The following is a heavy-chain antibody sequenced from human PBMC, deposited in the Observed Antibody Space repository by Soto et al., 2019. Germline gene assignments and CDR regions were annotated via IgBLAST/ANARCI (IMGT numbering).Heavy chain of an antibody. D-gene: IGHD4-17*01. CDR1: GYTFTSYY. Sequence: QVQLVQSGAEVKKPGASVKVSCKASGYTFTSYYMHWVRQAPGQGLEWMGIINPSGGSTSYAQKFQGRVTMTRDTSTSTVYMELTSLRSEDTAVYFCASIHYGGNSVGLNYWGQRTLVTVSS. V-gene: IGHV1-46*01. CDR3: ASIHYGGNSVGLNY. J-gene: IGHJ4*02. CDR2: INPSGGST.